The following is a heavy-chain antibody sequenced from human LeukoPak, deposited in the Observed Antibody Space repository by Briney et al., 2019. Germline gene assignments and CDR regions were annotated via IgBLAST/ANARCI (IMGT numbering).Heavy chain of an antibody. CDR3: AKDGYTYSYYMDV. CDR2: INSSGGTT. Sequence: PGGSLRLSCAASGFTFSSDAMSWVRQAPGRGLELVSAINSSGGTTYYADSGKGLFTIARDNSKNTLYLQMNRLRAEDTAVYYGAKDGYTYSYYMDVWGKGTTVTVSS. V-gene: IGHV3-23*01. CDR1: GFTFSSDA. D-gene: IGHD1-1*01. J-gene: IGHJ6*03.